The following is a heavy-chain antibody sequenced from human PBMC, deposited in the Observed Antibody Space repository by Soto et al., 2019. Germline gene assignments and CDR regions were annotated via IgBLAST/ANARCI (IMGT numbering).Heavy chain of an antibody. J-gene: IGHJ4*02. Sequence: PGESQKICYQCSGYTFSNFWVGCMRQLPGQGLEWMGIIYPGDHETRYSPSFHGKVTISAEKSINTAYLQWNSLEASDSAFYFCARSPCSSPYFDHWGQGALVTVSS. CDR1: GYTFSNFW. D-gene: IGHD6-13*01. CDR3: ARSPCSSPYFDH. CDR2: IYPGDHET. V-gene: IGHV5-51*01.